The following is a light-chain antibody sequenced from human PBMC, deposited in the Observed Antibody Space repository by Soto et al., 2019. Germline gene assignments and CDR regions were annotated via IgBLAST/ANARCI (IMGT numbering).Light chain of an antibody. V-gene: IGKV3-11*01. CDR1: QSVSSY. CDR3: QQRSSWPRT. CDR2: DAS. J-gene: IGKJ1*01. Sequence: EIELTQSPGTPPLSPGERAALSCRASQSVSSYLAWYQQKAGQAPRLLIYDASNRATGIPARFSGSGSGTDFTLTISRLKPEDFAVYYCQQRSSWPRTFGLGTKVDIK.